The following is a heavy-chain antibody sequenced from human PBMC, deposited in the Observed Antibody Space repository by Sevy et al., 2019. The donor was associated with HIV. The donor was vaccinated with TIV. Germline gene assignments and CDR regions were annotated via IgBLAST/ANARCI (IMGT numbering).Heavy chain of an antibody. CDR2: IYYSGST. J-gene: IGHJ4*02. Sequence: SETLSLTCTVSGDSVSGYYWTWIRQPPGKGLEWIGCIYYSGSTNYNPSLKSRVTISIDESKNQFSLKLTSVTAADTAVYYCARQTTYRLFSSSYYADYWGQGTRVTVSS. CDR1: GDSVSGYY. CDR3: ARQTTYRLFSSSYYADY. V-gene: IGHV4-59*08. D-gene: IGHD6-13*01.